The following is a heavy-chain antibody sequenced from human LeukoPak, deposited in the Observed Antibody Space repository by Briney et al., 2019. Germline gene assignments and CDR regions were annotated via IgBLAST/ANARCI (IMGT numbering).Heavy chain of an antibody. Sequence: SETLSLTCAVYGGSFSGYYWSWIRQPPGKGLEWIGEINHSGSTNYNPSLKSRVTISVDTSKNQFSLKLSSVTAADTAVYYCARDYYDSSGYGYNYFDPWGQGTLVTVSS. CDR1: GGSFSGYY. CDR2: INHSGST. D-gene: IGHD3-22*01. J-gene: IGHJ5*02. V-gene: IGHV4-34*01. CDR3: ARDYYDSSGYGYNYFDP.